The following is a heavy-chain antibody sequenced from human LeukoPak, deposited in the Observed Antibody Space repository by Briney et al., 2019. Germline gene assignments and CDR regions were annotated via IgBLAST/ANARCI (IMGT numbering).Heavy chain of an antibody. CDR1: GFTFSDYY. V-gene: IGHV3-11*06. CDR3: ASYTYYYGSGSYYFGY. CDR2: ISSSSSYT. D-gene: IGHD3-10*01. Sequence: PGGSLRLSCAASGFTFSDYYMSWIRQAPGKGLEWVSYISSSSSYTNYADSVKGRFTISRDNAKNSLYLQMNSLRAEDTAVYYCASYTYYYGSGSYYFGYWGQGTLATVSS. J-gene: IGHJ4*02.